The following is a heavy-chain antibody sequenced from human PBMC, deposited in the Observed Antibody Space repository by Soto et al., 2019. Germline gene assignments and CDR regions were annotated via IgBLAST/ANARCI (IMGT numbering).Heavy chain of an antibody. Sequence: ASVKVSCKASGYTFTSYAMHWVRQAPGQRLEWMGWINAGNGNTKYSQKFQGRVTMTRDTSAGTAYMELSSLRSEDTAVYYCATDGRGSSYYVMDVWGQGTTVTVSS. D-gene: IGHD3-10*01. J-gene: IGHJ6*02. CDR3: ATDGRGSSYYVMDV. CDR1: GYTFTSYA. V-gene: IGHV1-3*01. CDR2: INAGNGNT.